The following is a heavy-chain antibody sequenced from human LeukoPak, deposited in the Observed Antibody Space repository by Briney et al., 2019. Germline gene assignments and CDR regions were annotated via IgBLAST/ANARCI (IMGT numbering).Heavy chain of an antibody. V-gene: IGHV1-46*01. CDR3: ARDHEVQQQLANYFDY. CDR1: GYSFTNFY. CDR2: INPSGGST. D-gene: IGHD6-13*01. J-gene: IGHJ4*02. Sequence: GASVKVSCKASGYSFTNFYMHWVRQAPGQGLEWVGIINPSGGSTTYPQKFQGRVTMTRDTSTSTVYMELSNLIFEDTAVYYCARDHEVQQQLANYFDYWGQGTLVTVSS.